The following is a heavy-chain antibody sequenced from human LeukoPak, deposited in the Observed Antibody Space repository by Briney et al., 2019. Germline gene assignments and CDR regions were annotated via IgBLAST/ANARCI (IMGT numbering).Heavy chain of an antibody. D-gene: IGHD4-23*01. CDR3: ARDGDTVLTRGYYYYMDV. V-gene: IGHV3-30*04. Sequence: GGSLRLSCAASGFTFISYAMHWVRQAPGKGLEWVAVISYDGSNKYYADSVKGRFTISRDNSKNTLYLQMNSLRAEDTAVYYCARDGDTVLTRGYYYYMDVWGKGTTVTVSS. CDR1: GFTFISYA. J-gene: IGHJ6*03. CDR2: ISYDGSNK.